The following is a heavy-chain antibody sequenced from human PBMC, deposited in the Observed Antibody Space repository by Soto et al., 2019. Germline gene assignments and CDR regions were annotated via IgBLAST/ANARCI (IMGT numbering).Heavy chain of an antibody. J-gene: IGHJ4*02. Sequence: GGSLRLSCAASGFTFSSYSMNWVRQAPGKGLEWVSSISSSSSYIYYADSVKGRFTISRDNAKNSLYLQMNSLRAEDTAVYYCARDKRAAAGRGYFDYWGQGTLVTVSS. V-gene: IGHV3-21*01. CDR3: ARDKRAAAGRGYFDY. CDR1: GFTFSSYS. CDR2: ISSSSSYI. D-gene: IGHD6-13*01.